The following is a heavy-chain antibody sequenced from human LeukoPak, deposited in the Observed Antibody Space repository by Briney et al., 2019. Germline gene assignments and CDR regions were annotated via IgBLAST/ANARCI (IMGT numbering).Heavy chain of an antibody. CDR1: GFAFSSYW. D-gene: IGHD4-17*01. CDR2: INNDGSST. J-gene: IGHJ6*02. CDR3: ARERRTTVTYGMDV. Sequence: PGGSLRLSCAASGFAFSSYWMHWVRQAPGKGLVWVSRINNDGSSTSYADSVKGRFTISRDNAKHTLYLQMNSLRAEDTAVYCCARERRTTVTYGMDVWGQGTTVTVSS. V-gene: IGHV3-74*01.